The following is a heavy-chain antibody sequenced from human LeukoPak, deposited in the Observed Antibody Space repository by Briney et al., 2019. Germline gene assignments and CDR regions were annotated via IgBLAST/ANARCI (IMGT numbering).Heavy chain of an antibody. CDR3: ARVSGWYWFDN. CDR1: GFTFSSYW. J-gene: IGHJ4*02. V-gene: IGHV3-74*01. D-gene: IGHD6-19*01. Sequence: PGGSLRLSCAASGFTFSSYWMHWVRQAPGKGLVWVSRINSDGSSTSYADSVKGRFTISRDNSKNTLYLQMGSLRAEDMAVYYCARVSGWYWFDNWGQGTLVTVSS. CDR2: INSDGSST.